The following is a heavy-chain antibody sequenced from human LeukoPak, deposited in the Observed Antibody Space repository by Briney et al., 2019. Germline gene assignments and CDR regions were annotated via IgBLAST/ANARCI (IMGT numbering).Heavy chain of an antibody. J-gene: IGHJ4*02. CDR3: AREVSIVGATPDY. V-gene: IGHV4-39*07. Sequence: SETLSLTCTVSGGSISSSSYYWGWIRQPPGKGLEWIGSIYYSGSTYYNPSLKSRVTISVDTSKNQFSLKLSSVTAADTAVYYCAREVSIVGATPDYWGQGTLVTVSS. CDR2: IYYSGST. CDR1: GGSISSSSYY. D-gene: IGHD1-26*01.